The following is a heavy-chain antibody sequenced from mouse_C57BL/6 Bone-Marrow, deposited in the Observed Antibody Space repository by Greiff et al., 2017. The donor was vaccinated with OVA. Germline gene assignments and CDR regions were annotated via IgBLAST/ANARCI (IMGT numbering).Heavy chain of an antibody. CDR3: ANHIYYYGRGVMDY. V-gene: IGHV1-64*01. CDR2: IHPNSGST. Sequence: VQLQQPGAELVKPGASVKLSCKASGYTFTSYWMPWVKPRPGQGLEWIGMIHPNSGSTNYPEKFKSKATLTVDKSSSTAYMQLSSLTSEDSAVYYCANHIYYYGRGVMDYWGQGTSVTVSS. D-gene: IGHD1-1*01. J-gene: IGHJ4*01. CDR1: GYTFTSYW.